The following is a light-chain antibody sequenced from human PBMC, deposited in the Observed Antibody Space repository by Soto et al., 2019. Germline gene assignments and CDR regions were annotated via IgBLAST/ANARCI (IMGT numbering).Light chain of an antibody. Sequence: QSALTQPASVSGSPGQSITISCTGTSSDVGGYNYVSWYQQHPGKAPKLMIYEVSNRPSGVSNRFSGSKSGNTASLTISGLQAEDEADYYCSSYRSSSPLVFGTGTKLTVL. V-gene: IGLV2-14*01. CDR1: SSDVGGYNY. CDR2: EVS. J-gene: IGLJ1*01. CDR3: SSYRSSSPLV.